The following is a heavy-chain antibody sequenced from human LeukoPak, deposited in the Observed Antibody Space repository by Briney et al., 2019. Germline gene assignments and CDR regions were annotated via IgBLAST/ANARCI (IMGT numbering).Heavy chain of an antibody. CDR1: GFTFITYG. CDR2: IWYDGSYK. J-gene: IGHJ4*02. CDR3: ARDGSRSGLYYFDL. V-gene: IGHV3-33*01. D-gene: IGHD6-19*01. Sequence: GGSLRLSCAASGFTFITYGMHWVRQAPGKGLEWVALIWYDGSYKYYADSVKGRFTISRDNSKNTLYLQMNSLRAEDTAVYYCARDGSRSGLYYFDLWGQGILVTVSS.